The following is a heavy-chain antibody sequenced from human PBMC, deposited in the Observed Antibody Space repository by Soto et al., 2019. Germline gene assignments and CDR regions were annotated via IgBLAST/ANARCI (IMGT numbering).Heavy chain of an antibody. V-gene: IGHV3-33*01. J-gene: IGHJ4*02. Sequence: GGSLRLSCAASGFTFSSYGMHWVRQAPGKGLEWVAVIWYDGSNKYYADSVKGRFTISRDNSKNTLYLQMNSLRAEDTAVYYCARDPGAPDTLDYGDSGYYFDYWGQGTLVTVSS. CDR3: ARDPGAPDTLDYGDSGYYFDY. CDR1: GFTFSSYG. CDR2: IWYDGSNK. D-gene: IGHD4-17*01.